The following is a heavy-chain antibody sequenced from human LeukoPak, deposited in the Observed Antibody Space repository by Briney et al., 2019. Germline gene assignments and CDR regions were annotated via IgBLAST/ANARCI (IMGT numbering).Heavy chain of an antibody. CDR1: GYTFTSYG. CDR3: ARSPRFSMVRGAFEMVV. Sequence: ASVKVSCKASGYTFTSYGISWVRQAPGQGLEWRGWSSAYNGNTNYAQKLQGRVTMTTDTSTSTAYMELRSLRSDDTAVYYCARSPRFSMVRGAFEMVVWGKGTTVTISS. D-gene: IGHD3-10*01. J-gene: IGHJ6*04. V-gene: IGHV1-18*01. CDR2: SSAYNGNT.